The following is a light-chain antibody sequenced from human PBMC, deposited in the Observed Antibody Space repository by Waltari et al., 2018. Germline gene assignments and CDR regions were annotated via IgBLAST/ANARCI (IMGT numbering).Light chain of an antibody. CDR3: QVWDSSSDHWV. V-gene: IGLV3-21*04. CDR1: NLRGQS. J-gene: IGLJ3*02. CDR2: SDS. Sequence: TQPSSESVAPGKTARITCGGNNLRGQSAHWYQQRPGQAPVLVIYSDSDRPSGIPERFSGSNSENTATLTINRVEAGDEADYYCQVWDSSSDHWVFGGGTKLTVL.